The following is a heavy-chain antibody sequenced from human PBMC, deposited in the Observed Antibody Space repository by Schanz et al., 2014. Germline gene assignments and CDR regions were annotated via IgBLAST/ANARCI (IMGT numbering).Heavy chain of an antibody. CDR2: ISAYNGNM. J-gene: IGHJ4*02. D-gene: IGHD3-10*01. V-gene: IGHV1-18*04. CDR1: GYSFNLFG. Sequence: QVQLVQSGAEVQKPGASVMLSCKTSGYSFNLFGVSWVRQAPGQGLEWMGWISAYNGNMNYAPKFQGRVTMTTDTSTSTAYMELRNLRSDDTAVYYCARAYYGSRPYFDYWGQGTLVTVSS. CDR3: ARAYYGSRPYFDY.